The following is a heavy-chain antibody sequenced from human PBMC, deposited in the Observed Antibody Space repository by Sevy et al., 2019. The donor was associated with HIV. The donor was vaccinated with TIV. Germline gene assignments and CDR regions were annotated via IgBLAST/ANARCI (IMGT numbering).Heavy chain of an antibody. J-gene: IGHJ4*02. D-gene: IGHD6-13*01. CDR3: ATSPGGSSTTWYDY. CDR2: IRYDGSNK. CDR1: GFTFSNYG. Sequence: GGSLRLSCAASGFTFSNYGMHWVRQAPGKGLEWVAFIRYDGSNKYYADSVKGRFTISRDNSKNTLYLQMNSLRAEDTAMYFCATSPGGSSTTWYDYWGQGTLVTVSS. V-gene: IGHV3-30*02.